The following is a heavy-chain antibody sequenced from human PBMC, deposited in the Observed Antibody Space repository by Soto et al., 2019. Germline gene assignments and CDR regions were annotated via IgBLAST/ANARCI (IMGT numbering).Heavy chain of an antibody. V-gene: IGHV4-34*01. J-gene: IGHJ6*02. CDR1: GGSFSGYY. Sequence: QVQLQQWGAGLLKPSETLSLTCAVYGGSFSGYYWSWIRQPPGKGLEWIGEINHSGSTNYNPSLKSRVTISVDTSKNQFSLKLSSVTAADTAVYYCARGRGTGSGYDYRYYYYGMDVWGQGTTVTVS. CDR2: INHSGST. D-gene: IGHD5-12*01. CDR3: ARGRGTGSGYDYRYYYYGMDV.